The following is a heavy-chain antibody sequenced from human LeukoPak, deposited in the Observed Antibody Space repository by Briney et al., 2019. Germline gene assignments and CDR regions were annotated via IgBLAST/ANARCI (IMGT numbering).Heavy chain of an antibody. CDR2: ISRTGNTI. Sequence: GGSLRLSCAASGFTFSSYEMNWVRQAPGKGLEWVSYISRTGNTIYYADSVKGRFTISRDNARNSLYVQMNSLRAEDSALYYCARSREKDLYYFDSWGQGTLVTVSS. CDR3: ARSREKDLYYFDS. D-gene: IGHD5-24*01. V-gene: IGHV3-48*03. J-gene: IGHJ4*02. CDR1: GFTFSSYE.